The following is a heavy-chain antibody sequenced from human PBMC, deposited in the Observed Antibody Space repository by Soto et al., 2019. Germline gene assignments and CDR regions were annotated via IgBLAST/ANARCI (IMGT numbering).Heavy chain of an antibody. Sequence: PGGSLRLSCIASGFTFSSYGMHWVRQAPGKGLEWVALLSYQGSDKFYSDSVKGRFTISRDRPKSMLYPEMNSLRPDDTAVYYCARDLRVYTSGSELGYWGQGTLVTVSS. V-gene: IGHV3-30*03. CDR2: LSYQGSDK. CDR3: ARDLRVYTSGSELGY. D-gene: IGHD3-10*01. J-gene: IGHJ4*02. CDR1: GFTFSSYG.